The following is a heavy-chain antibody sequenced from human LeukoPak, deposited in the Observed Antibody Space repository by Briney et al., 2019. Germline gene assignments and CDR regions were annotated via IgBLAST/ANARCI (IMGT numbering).Heavy chain of an antibody. D-gene: IGHD3-10*01. CDR1: GFIFSSYG. CDR2: ISSTSSYI. V-gene: IGHV3-21*01. J-gene: IGHJ6*02. CDR3: ARRGFGELSPNGMDV. Sequence: GGSLRLSCAASGFIFSSYGMNWVRQAPGKGLEWVSSISSTSSYIFYADSVKGRVTISRDNAKSSLYLQMNSLRAEDTAVYYCARRGFGELSPNGMDVWGQGTTVTVSS.